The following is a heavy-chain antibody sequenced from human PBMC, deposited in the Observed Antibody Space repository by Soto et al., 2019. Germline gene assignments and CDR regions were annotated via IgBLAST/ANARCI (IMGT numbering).Heavy chain of an antibody. D-gene: IGHD3-10*01. CDR2: VYSGGAT. J-gene: IGHJ4*02. CDR3: ARVPGRL. V-gene: IGHV3-53*02. CDR1: GFSVSRSH. Sequence: QLVETGGGLIQPGTSLTLSCAASGFSVSRSHMTWVRQAPGKGLEWVSFVYSGGATFYADSVKGRFILSRDDSQNTMYLQMNNLRAEDTAVYYCARVPGRLWGRGTLVTVAS.